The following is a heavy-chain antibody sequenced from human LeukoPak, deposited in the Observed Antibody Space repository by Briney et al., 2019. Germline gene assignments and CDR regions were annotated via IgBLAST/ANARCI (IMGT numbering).Heavy chain of an antibody. V-gene: IGHV1-46*01. D-gene: IGHD2/OR15-2a*01. CDR3: ARSQVTAFYTKNWFDP. Sequence: GASVKVSCKASGYTFTSYYMHWVRQAPGQGLEWMGIINPSGGSTSYAQKFQGRVTMTRDTSTSTVYMELSSLRSEDTAVYYCARSQVTAFYTKNWFDPWGRGTLVTVSS. CDR1: GYTFTSYY. J-gene: IGHJ5*02. CDR2: INPSGGST.